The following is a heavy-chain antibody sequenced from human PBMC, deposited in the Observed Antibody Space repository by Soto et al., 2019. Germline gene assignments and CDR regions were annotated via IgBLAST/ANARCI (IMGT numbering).Heavy chain of an antibody. CDR1: GGSIDSSDFY. V-gene: IGHV4-39*01. CDR2: TYYRRNN. J-gene: IGHJ4*02. D-gene: IGHD3-16*01. CDR3: ARHGHWAPFDD. Sequence: QLQLQESAPGLVQPSETLSLTCSVSGGSIDSSDFYWGWVRQAPGEGLGWIGGTYYRRNNYNNPVLRSRATLSVDTSKNQFSLRLSSVTAAETDVYYCARHGHWAPFDDWGQGTLVTVSS.